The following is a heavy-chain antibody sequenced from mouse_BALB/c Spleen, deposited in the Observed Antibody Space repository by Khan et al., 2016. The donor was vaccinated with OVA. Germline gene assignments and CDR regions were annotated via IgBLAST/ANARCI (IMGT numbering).Heavy chain of an antibody. CDR2: IWAGGST. CDR3: SRNRESDYFDY. V-gene: IGHV2-9*02. J-gene: IGHJ2*01. Sequence: QVQLKESGPGLVAPSQSLSITCTVSGFSLTSYGIHWVRQPPGKGLEWLGIIWAGGSTNYNSALMSRLSISKDNSRSQVFLKMNSLQTDDTAMYFCSRNRESDYFDYWGQGTTLTVSS. CDR1: GFSLTSYG.